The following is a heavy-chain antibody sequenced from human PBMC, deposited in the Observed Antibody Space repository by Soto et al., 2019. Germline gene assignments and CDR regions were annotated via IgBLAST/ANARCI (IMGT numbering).Heavy chain of an antibody. CDR3: ASSAHSSIFDY. CDR1: GFTFSSHW. Sequence: EVQLVESGGGLVQPGGSLRLSCAASGFTFSSHWMGWVRQAPGKGVEWVANIEQDGSDKYYVDSVKRRFTISRDNANISLYLQMNSLGAEDEAVYYCASSAHSSIFDYWGQGTLATVSS. D-gene: IGHD6-19*01. V-gene: IGHV3-7*01. J-gene: IGHJ4*02. CDR2: IEQDGSDK.